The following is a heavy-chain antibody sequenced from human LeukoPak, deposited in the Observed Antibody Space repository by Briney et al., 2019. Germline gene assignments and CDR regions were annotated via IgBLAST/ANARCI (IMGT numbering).Heavy chain of an antibody. J-gene: IGHJ4*01. CDR3: TRDHRYAFDN. Sequence: GGSLRLSCAASGFNFIDYSMNWVRQAPGKGLEWISYIGISSGNTKYADSVKGRFTISRDKARNSLYLQMNSLRVEDTAVYYCTRDHRYAFDNWGHGTLVTVSS. V-gene: IGHV3-48*01. CDR1: GFNFIDYS. CDR2: IGISSGNT. D-gene: IGHD5-12*01.